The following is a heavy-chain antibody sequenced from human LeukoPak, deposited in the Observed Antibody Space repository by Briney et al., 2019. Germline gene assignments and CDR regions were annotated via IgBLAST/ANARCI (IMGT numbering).Heavy chain of an antibody. CDR3: ARERQSLTGYYIGPDAFDI. CDR2: IISSGPYI. CDR1: EFTFSTNN. Sequence: PGGPLRPSVAALEFTFSTNNMNWFGRPPGKGRDWFSSIISSGPYIYYADSVKGRFTISRDTAKNSLYLQMNSLRAEDTAVYYCARERQSLTGYYIGPDAFDIWGQGTMVTVSS. V-gene: IGHV3-21*01. D-gene: IGHD3-9*01. J-gene: IGHJ3*02.